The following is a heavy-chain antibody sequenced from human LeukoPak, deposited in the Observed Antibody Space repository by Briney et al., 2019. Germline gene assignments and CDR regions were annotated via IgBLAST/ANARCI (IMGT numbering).Heavy chain of an antibody. V-gene: IGHV1-69*04. D-gene: IGHD5-24*01. CDR3: ARDAERWLQWAPGFDI. Sequence: SVKVSCKASGGTFSSYTISWVRQAPGQGREWMGRIIPILGIANYAQKFQGRVTSTADKSTSPAYMDLSSRRSEETAVYLCARDAERWLQWAPGFDIWGQGTMVTVSS. CDR2: IIPILGIA. J-gene: IGHJ3*02. CDR1: GGTFSSYT.